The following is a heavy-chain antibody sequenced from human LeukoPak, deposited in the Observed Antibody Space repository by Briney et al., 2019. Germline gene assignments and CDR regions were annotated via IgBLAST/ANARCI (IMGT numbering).Heavy chain of an antibody. V-gene: IGHV1-8*01. CDR2: MNPNSGNT. CDR1: GYTFTSYD. Sequence: GASVKVSCKASGYTFTSYDINWVRQATGQGLEWMGWMNPNSGNTGHAQKFQGRVTMTRNTSISTAYMELSSLRSEDTAVYYCARAGGYYDILTGYYNDAFDIWGQGTMVTVSS. D-gene: IGHD3-9*01. CDR3: ARAGGYYDILTGYYNDAFDI. J-gene: IGHJ3*02.